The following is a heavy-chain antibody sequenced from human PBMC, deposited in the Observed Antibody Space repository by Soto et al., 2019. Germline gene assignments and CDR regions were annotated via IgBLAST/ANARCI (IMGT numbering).Heavy chain of an antibody. CDR2: ISGSGGST. D-gene: IGHD3-9*01. CDR1: GFTFSSYA. J-gene: IGHJ5*02. V-gene: IGHV3-23*01. Sequence: EVQLLESGGGLVQPGGSLRLSCAASGFTFSSYAMSWVRQAPGKGLEWVSAISGSGGSTYYADSVKGRFTISRDNSKNTLYLQMNILRAEDTAVYYCAKDGNPIPYLTGYYRLGWFDPWGQGTLVTVSS. CDR3: AKDGNPIPYLTGYYRLGWFDP.